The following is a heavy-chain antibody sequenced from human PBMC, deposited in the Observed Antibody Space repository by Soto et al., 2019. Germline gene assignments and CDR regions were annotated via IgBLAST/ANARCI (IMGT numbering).Heavy chain of an antibody. J-gene: IGHJ5*02. Sequence: QVQLVQSGSEVKKPGASVKLSCKASGYTFTNYPIHWVRQAPGQGPEWMGWINPGNGNTKYSPKLQGRVTITRDTSATTAYMELTSLRSEDTAIYYCAKGGVVLLWFGESSWFDPWGQGTLVTVSS. D-gene: IGHD3-10*01. CDR3: AKGGVVLLWFGESSWFDP. CDR2: INPGNGNT. CDR1: GYTFTNYP. V-gene: IGHV1-3*01.